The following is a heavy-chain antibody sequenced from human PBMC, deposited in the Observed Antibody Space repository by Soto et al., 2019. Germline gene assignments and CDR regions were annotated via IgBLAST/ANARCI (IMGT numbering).Heavy chain of an antibody. CDR2: ISGSAGVT. V-gene: IGHV3-23*01. CDR1: GCTFSGNA. CDR3: AKDWVSGSSTY. Sequence: GGSLRLSCTSSGCTFSGNAVSWVRHSPGKWLEWVSSISGSAGVTYYADSVKGRFTISRDNSKNALYLQMNSLRAEDTAVYYCAKDWVSGSSTYWGQGTLVTVSS. D-gene: IGHD2-15*01. J-gene: IGHJ4*02.